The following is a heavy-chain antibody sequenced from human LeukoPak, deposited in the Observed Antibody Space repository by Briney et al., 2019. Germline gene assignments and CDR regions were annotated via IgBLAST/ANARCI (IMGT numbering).Heavy chain of an antibody. V-gene: IGHV1-18*01. CDR3: ARVGFGANYLDL. CDR2: LSLYNGNT. Sequence: AAVKVSCKASGYTFSHYGISWVRQAPGQGLEWMGWLSLYNGNTNYAQKLLGRVTMTTETTTNTAYMELRSLRPDDTALYYCARVGFGANYLDLWGQGTLVTVSS. J-gene: IGHJ4*02. CDR1: GYTFSHYG. D-gene: IGHD3-10*01.